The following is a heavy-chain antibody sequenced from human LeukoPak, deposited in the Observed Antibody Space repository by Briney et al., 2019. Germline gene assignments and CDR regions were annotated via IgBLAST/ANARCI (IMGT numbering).Heavy chain of an antibody. Sequence: AASVKVSCKASGYTFTSYHINWVRQATGQGLEWVGWVSPNSGNSGFAQKFQGRGTMTRNTSISTAYMELINLRSEDTAVYYCARGVTAGVDFWGQGTLVTVSS. J-gene: IGHJ4*02. CDR3: ARGVTAGVDF. D-gene: IGHD5-18*01. V-gene: IGHV1-8*01. CDR2: VSPNSGNS. CDR1: GYTFTSYH.